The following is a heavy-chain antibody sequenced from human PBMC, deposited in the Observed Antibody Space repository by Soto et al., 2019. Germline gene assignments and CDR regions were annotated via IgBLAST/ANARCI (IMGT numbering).Heavy chain of an antibody. J-gene: IGHJ4*02. CDR3: ARAGSGVQLWY. Sequence: QVQLQEAGPGLVKPSQTLSLTCTVPGGSISSGGYFWSWIRQHPGKGLEWIGYIYYSGSTYYNPSLKSRVTISVDTSKNQFSLKLSSVTAADTAVYYCARAGSGVQLWYWGQGTLVTVSS. D-gene: IGHD5-18*01. CDR1: GGSISSGGYF. CDR2: IYYSGST. V-gene: IGHV4-31*03.